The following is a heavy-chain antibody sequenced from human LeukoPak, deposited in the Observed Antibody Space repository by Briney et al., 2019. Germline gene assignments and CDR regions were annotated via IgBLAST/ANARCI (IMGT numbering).Heavy chain of an antibody. J-gene: IGHJ6*03. CDR3: ARPNTEYCSSTSCYGYYYYYMDV. CDR2: IYPGDSDT. V-gene: IGHV5-51*01. Sequence: GESLKISCKGSGYSFTSYWIGWVRQMPGKDLEWMGIIYPGDSDTRYSPSFQGQVTISADKSISTAYLQWSSLKASDTAMYYCARPNTEYCSSTSCYGYYYYYMDVWGKGTTVTVSS. CDR1: GYSFTSYW. D-gene: IGHD2-2*01.